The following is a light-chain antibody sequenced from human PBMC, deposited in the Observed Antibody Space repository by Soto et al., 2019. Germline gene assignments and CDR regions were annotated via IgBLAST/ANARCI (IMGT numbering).Light chain of an antibody. V-gene: IGKV3-11*01. J-gene: IGKJ4*01. Sequence: EIVLTQSPATLSLSPWERATLSCRASQSVSSYLAWYQQKPGQAPRLLIYDASVRATGTPARFSGSGSGTAFTLTISSLEPEDFAVYYCQQRSNWPPLTFGGGTKVDIK. CDR2: DAS. CDR1: QSVSSY. CDR3: QQRSNWPPLT.